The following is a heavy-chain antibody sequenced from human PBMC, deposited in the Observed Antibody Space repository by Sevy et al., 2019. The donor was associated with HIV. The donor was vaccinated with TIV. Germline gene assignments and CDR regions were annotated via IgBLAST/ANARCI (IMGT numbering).Heavy chain of an antibody. CDR3: AKDPGDPVAFDI. CDR2: EAGSGGST. CDR1: GFTFSIYA. J-gene: IGHJ3*02. V-gene: IGHV3-23*01. D-gene: IGHD2-21*02. Sequence: GGSLRLSCAASGFTFSIYAMNWVRQAPGKGLEWVSGEAGSGGSTYHADSVKGRFTISRDDSKSTLYLQMNSLRAEDTAVYYCAKDPGDPVAFDIWGQGTMVTVSS.